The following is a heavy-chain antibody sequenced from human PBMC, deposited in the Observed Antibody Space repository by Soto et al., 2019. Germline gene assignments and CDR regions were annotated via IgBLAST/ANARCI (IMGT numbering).Heavy chain of an antibody. Sequence: GGSLRGSCAASGFTFSSYAMSWVRQAPGKGLEWVSAISGSGGSTYYADSVKGRFTISRDNSKNTLYLQMNSLRAEDTAVYYCAKLPFRTRIALVPRPFFDYWGQGTLVTVSS. J-gene: IGHJ4*02. V-gene: IGHV3-23*01. D-gene: IGHD6-19*01. CDR1: GFTFSSYA. CDR2: ISGSGGST. CDR3: AKLPFRTRIALVPRPFFDY.